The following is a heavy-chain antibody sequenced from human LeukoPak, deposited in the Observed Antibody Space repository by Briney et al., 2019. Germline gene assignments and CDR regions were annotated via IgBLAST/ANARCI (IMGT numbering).Heavy chain of an antibody. J-gene: IGHJ4*02. V-gene: IGHV3-23*01. Sequence: QPGGSLRLSCTASGFTFSSYSMGWVRQGPGTGLEWVSAISGSGDTTFYADSVKGRFTISRDNSKKALYLQVNSLRAEDTAVYFCAKELTTERTPGVDSWGQGTLVTVSS. CDR1: GFTFSSYS. CDR2: ISGSGDTT. D-gene: IGHD4-17*01. CDR3: AKELTTERTPGVDS.